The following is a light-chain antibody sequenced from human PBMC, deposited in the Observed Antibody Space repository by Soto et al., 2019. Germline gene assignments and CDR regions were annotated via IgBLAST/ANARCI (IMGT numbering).Light chain of an antibody. Sequence: QSALTQPASVSGSPGQSITISCTGTSSDVGSYNLVSWYQQHPGEAPKLMIYEGSEWPSGVSNRFSGSKSGNTASLTISGLQAEEEADYYCCSYARSRTFVVFGGGTKLTVL. CDR3: CSYARSRTFVV. CDR1: SSDVGSYNL. J-gene: IGLJ2*01. CDR2: EGS. V-gene: IGLV2-23*03.